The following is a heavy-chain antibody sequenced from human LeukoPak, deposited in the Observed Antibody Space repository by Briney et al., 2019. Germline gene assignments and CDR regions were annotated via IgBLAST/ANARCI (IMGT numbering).Heavy chain of an antibody. V-gene: IGHV1-18*01. CDR3: ARDSYSSAWGLYYSDY. D-gene: IGHD6-19*01. CDR1: GYTFTSHG. CDR2: ISAYNGNT. J-gene: IGHJ4*02. Sequence: ASVKVSCKASGYTFTSHGISWVRQAPGQGLEWMGWISAYNGNTNYAQNLQGRVTMNTDTSTSTAYMELRSLRSDDTAVYYCARDSYSSAWGLYYSDYWGQGTLVTVSS.